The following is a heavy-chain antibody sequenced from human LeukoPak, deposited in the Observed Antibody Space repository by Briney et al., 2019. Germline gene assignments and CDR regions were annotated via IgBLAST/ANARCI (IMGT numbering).Heavy chain of an antibody. CDR1: GGSFSGYY. Sequence: PSETLSLTCAVYGGSFSGYYWSWIRQPPGKGLEWIGEINHSGSTNYNPSLKSRVTISVDTSKNQFSLKLSSVTAADTAVYYCARRADRLPFDYWGQGTLVTVSS. CDR3: ARRADRLPFDY. J-gene: IGHJ4*02. CDR2: INHSGST. V-gene: IGHV4-34*01. D-gene: IGHD4-11*01.